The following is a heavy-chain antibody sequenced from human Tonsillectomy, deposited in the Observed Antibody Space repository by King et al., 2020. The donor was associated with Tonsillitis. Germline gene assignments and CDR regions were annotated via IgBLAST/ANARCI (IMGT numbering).Heavy chain of an antibody. CDR1: GFTFSDYY. CDR2: ISSSGSTI. J-gene: IGHJ3*02. V-gene: IGHV3-11*01. CDR3: ARAYDYVWGSYRFDAFDI. D-gene: IGHD3-16*02. Sequence: VQLVESGGGLVKPGGSLRLSCAASGFTFSDYYMSWIRQAPGKGLEWVSYISSSGSTIYYADSVKGRFTISRDNAKNSLYLQMNSLRAEDTAVYYCARAYDYVWGSYRFDAFDIWGQGTMVTVSS.